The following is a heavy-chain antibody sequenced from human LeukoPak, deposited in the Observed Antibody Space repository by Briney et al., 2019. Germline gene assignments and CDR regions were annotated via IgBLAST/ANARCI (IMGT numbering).Heavy chain of an antibody. CDR1: GGSISSSSYY. V-gene: IGHV4-39*07. Sequence: SETLSLTRTVSGGSISSSSYYWGWIRQPPGKGLEWIGSIYYSGSTYYNPSLKSRVTISVDRSKNQFSLKLSSVTAADTAVYYCARDLNHMTTVVTPEVDPWGQGTLVTVSS. CDR2: IYYSGST. D-gene: IGHD4-23*01. J-gene: IGHJ5*02. CDR3: ARDLNHMTTVVTPEVDP.